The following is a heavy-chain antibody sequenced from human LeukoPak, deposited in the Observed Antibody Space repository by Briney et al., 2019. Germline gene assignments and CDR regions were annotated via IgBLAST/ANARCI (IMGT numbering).Heavy chain of an antibody. CDR1: GGSISSDGYY. V-gene: IGHV4-31*03. J-gene: IGHJ3*02. D-gene: IGHD6-13*01. CDR3: ARDSIAAAGDDAFDI. CDR2: IYYSGST. Sequence: SETLSLTCTVSGGSISSDGYYWSWIRQHPGKGLEWIGYIYYSGSTYYNPSLKSRVTISVDTSKNQFSLKLSSVTAADTAVYYCARDSIAAAGDDAFDIWGQGTMVTVSS.